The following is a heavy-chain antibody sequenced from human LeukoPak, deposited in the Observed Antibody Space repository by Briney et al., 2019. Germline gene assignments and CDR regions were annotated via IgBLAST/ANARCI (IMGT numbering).Heavy chain of an antibody. CDR1: GYTFTSYG. V-gene: IGHV1-2*06. J-gene: IGHJ5*02. Sequence: ASVKVSCKASGYTFTSYGISWVRQAPGQGLEWMGRINPNSGGTNYAQKFQGRVTMTRDTSISTAYMELSRLRSDDTAVYYCATFWSGYYPGGWFDPWGQGTLVTVSS. CDR2: INPNSGGT. D-gene: IGHD3-3*01. CDR3: ATFWSGYYPGGWFDP.